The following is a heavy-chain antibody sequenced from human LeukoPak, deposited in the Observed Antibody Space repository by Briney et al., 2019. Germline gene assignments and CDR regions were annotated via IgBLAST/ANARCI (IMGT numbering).Heavy chain of an antibody. CDR3: ARDFMVRGHYGMDV. Sequence: SQTLSLTCTVSGGSISSGDYYWSWIRQPPGKGLEWIVYIYYSGSTYYNPSLKSRVTISVDTSKNQFSLKLSSVTAADTAVYYCARDFMVRGHYGMDVWGQGTTVTVSS. CDR2: IYYSGST. D-gene: IGHD3-10*01. V-gene: IGHV4-30-4*01. CDR1: GGSISSGDYY. J-gene: IGHJ6*02.